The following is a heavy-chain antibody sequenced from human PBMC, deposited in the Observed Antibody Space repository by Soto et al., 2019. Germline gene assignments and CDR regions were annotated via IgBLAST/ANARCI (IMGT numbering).Heavy chain of an antibody. J-gene: IGHJ6*02. D-gene: IGHD3-3*02. V-gene: IGHV1-69*12. Sequence: QVQLVQSGAEVKKPGSSVTVSCKASGGTLGNSAISWVRQAPGQGLEWMGGIIPIFTTPDYAQKFQGRVTITADESTTTAYMELTSLRSEDTAVYYCARDKDRQQLGGNYYDGIDVWGQGNTVTVSS. CDR1: GGTLGNSA. CDR3: ARDKDRQQLGGNYYDGIDV. CDR2: IIPIFTTP.